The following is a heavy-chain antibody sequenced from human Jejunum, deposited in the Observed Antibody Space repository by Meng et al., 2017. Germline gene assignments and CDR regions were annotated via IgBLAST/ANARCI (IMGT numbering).Heavy chain of an antibody. CDR2: ISSTSTYI. J-gene: IGHJ5*02. D-gene: IGHD3/OR15-3a*01. Sequence: EVQLVEPGGGLVKAGGSLRLSCAASGFTFSSYSMHWVRQAPGKGLEWVSSISSTSTYIYYADSMKGRFTVSRDNAKNSLQLQMDSLRAKDTAVYYCARDGHGQAPGFDPWGQGTLVTVSS. CDR3: ARDGHGQAPGFDP. V-gene: IGHV3-21*01. CDR1: GFTFSSYS.